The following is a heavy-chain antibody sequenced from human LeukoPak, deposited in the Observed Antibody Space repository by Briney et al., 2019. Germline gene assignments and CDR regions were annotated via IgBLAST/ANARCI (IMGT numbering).Heavy chain of an antibody. CDR2: IYYSGST. V-gene: IGHV4-59*01. CDR1: GGSITSYY. Sequence: PSETLSLTCTVSGGSITSYYWSWIRQSPGKGLEWIGYIYYSGSTNYNPSLKSRVTISVDTSKNQFSLKLSSVTAADTAVYYCARGEMATIEDAFDIWGQGTMVTVS. D-gene: IGHD5-24*01. J-gene: IGHJ3*02. CDR3: ARGEMATIEDAFDI.